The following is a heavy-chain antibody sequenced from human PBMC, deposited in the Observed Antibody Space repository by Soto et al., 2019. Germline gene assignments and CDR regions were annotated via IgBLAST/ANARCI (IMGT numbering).Heavy chain of an antibody. CDR2: ISAYNGST. CDR3: AKDGTLSGLLWFGGAPGDDAFDI. CDR1: GYTFTSYG. V-gene: IGHV1-18*01. D-gene: IGHD3-10*01. Sequence: GASVKVSCKASGYTFTSYGISWVRQAPGQGLEWMGWISAYNGSTNYAQKLQGRVTMTTDTSTSTAYMELRSLRSDDTAVYYCAKDGTLSGLLWFGGAPGDDAFDIWGQGTMVTVSS. J-gene: IGHJ3*02.